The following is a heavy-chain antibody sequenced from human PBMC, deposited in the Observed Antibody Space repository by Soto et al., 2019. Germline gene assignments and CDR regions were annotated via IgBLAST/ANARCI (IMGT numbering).Heavy chain of an antibody. CDR3: ARDAYYDILTGYYTPLGMDV. CDR2: IYYSGST. J-gene: IGHJ6*02. V-gene: IGHV4-61*01. Sequence: QVQLQESGPGLVKPSETLSLTCTVSGGSVSSGSYYWSWIRQPPGKGLEWIGYIYYSGSTNYNPSXXXRVTISVDTSXXQXSXXLSSVTAADTAVYYCARDAYYDILTGYYTPLGMDVWGQGTTVTVSS. CDR1: GGSVSSGSYY. D-gene: IGHD3-9*01.